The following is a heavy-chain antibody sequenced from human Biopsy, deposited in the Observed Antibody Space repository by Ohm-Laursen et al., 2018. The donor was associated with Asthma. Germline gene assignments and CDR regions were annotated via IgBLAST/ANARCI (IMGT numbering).Heavy chain of an antibody. Sequence: ASVKVSCKASGYTFTSNAIHWMRQAPGQSLEWMAWLNPVNGNTKYSQQFQGRVTITRDTSASTAHMGLSSLTSEDTAVFYCAREVGATRYDPWGQGTLVTVSS. J-gene: IGHJ5*02. CDR2: LNPVNGNT. D-gene: IGHD1-26*01. CDR1: GYTFTSNA. V-gene: IGHV1-3*01. CDR3: AREVGATRYDP.